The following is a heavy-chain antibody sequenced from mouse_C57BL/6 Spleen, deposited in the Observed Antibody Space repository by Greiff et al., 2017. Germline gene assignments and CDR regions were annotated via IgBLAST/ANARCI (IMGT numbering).Heavy chain of an antibody. CDR2: IDPSDSET. J-gene: IGHJ4*01. CDR3: AREARYAMDY. V-gene: IGHV1-52*01. CDR1: GYTFTSYW. Sequence: QVQLQQPGAELVRPGSSVKLSCKASGYTFTSYWMHWVKQRPIQGLEWIGNIDPSDSETHYNQKFKDKATLTVDKSSSTAYMQLSSLTSADSAVYYCAREARYAMDYWGQGTSVTVSS.